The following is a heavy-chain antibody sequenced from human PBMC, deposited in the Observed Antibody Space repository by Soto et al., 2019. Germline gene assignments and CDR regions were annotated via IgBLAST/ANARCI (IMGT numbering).Heavy chain of an antibody. D-gene: IGHD4-4*01. CDR1: GYTFTSYG. CDR3: ARDQRATGRYYGMDV. V-gene: IGHV1-18*01. CDR2: ISAYNGNT. J-gene: IGHJ6*02. Sequence: ASVKVSCKASGYTFTSYGISWVRQAPGQGLEWMGWISAYNGNTNYAQKLQGRVTMTTDTSTSTAYMELRSLRSDDTAVYYCARDQRATGRYYGMDVWGQGTTVTVSS.